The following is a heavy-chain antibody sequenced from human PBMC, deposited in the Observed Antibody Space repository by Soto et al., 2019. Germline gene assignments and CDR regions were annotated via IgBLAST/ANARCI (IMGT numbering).Heavy chain of an antibody. D-gene: IGHD2-2*02. V-gene: IGHV4-61*08. CDR2: VSSTVST. J-gene: IGHJ4*02. CDR3: ARYCSNTNCYMLDY. Sequence: QLQESGPGLVRPSATLSLICTVSGASVTSAGYYWSWIRQPPGKGLEWIGYVSSTVSTSYNSPLKSRGTMSLDMPKNQFSQRLDSVTAADTAVYYCARYCSNTNCYMLDYWGQGTLVTASS. CDR1: GASVTSAGYY.